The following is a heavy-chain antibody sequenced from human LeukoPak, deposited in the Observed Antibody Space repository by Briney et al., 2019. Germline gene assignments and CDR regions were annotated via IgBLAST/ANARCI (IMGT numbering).Heavy chain of an antibody. Sequence: PGGSLRLSCAASGFIFSGYWMSWVRQAPGKGLECVASIKNDGSEKYFLDSVKGRFTISRDNAKKSLFLQMNSLRAEDTAVYYCARGVGWFDPWGQGTLVTVSS. V-gene: IGHV3-7*01. CDR3: ARGVGWFDP. J-gene: IGHJ5*01. CDR2: IKNDGSEK. CDR1: GFIFSGYW.